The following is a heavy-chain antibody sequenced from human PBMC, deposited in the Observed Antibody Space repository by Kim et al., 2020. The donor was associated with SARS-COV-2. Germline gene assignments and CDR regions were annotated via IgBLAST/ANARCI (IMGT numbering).Heavy chain of an antibody. J-gene: IGHJ4*02. CDR3: ARVGYYYTSSGSGMTGLDH. D-gene: IGHD3-22*01. V-gene: IGHV3-13*04. CDR1: GFSFSYYD. Sequence: GGSLRLSCTASGFSFSYYDMHWVRQGAGKGLEWVSGMNTGGDTFYSASVRGRFTISREDAKNSLFLQMNSLRGGDTAVYYCARVGYYYTSSGSGMTGLDHWGLGTLVTVSS. CDR2: MNTGGDT.